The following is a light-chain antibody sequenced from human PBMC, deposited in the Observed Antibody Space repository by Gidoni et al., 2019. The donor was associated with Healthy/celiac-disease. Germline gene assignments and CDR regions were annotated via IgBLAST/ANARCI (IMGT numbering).Light chain of an antibody. CDR3: QAWDSSTAHV. V-gene: IGLV3-1*01. CDR1: KLGDKY. Sequence: SYELTQPPSVSVSPGQTASITCSGDKLGDKYAWWYQQKPGQSPVLVIYQDSKRPSGIPERFSGSNSGNTATLTISGTQAMDEADYYCQAWDSSTAHVFGTGTKVTVL. J-gene: IGLJ1*01. CDR2: QDS.